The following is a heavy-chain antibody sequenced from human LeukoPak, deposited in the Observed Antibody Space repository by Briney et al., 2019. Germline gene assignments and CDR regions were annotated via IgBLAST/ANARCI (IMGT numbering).Heavy chain of an antibody. CDR3: TRALRYDFWDLMY. V-gene: IGHV3-49*04. CDR2: IRSKAYGGTT. CDR1: GFTFGDYA. Sequence: GSLRLSCTASGFTFGDYAMSWVRQAPGKGLEWVGFIRSKAYGGTTEYAASVKGRFTISRDDSKSIAYLQMNSLKTEDTAVYYCTRALRYDFWDLMYWGQGTLVTVSS. D-gene: IGHD3-3*01. J-gene: IGHJ4*02.